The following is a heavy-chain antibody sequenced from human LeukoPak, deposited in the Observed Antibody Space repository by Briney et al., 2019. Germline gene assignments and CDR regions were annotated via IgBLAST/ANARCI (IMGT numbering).Heavy chain of an antibody. J-gene: IGHJ4*02. D-gene: IGHD6-13*01. Sequence: VASVKVSCTASGYTFTGYYMHWVRQAPGQGLEWMGWINPNSGGTNYAQKFQGWVTMTRDTSISTAYMELSRLRSDDTAVYYCARGTLSSWHTNFDYWGQGTLVTVSS. CDR3: ARGTLSSWHTNFDY. CDR2: INPNSGGT. V-gene: IGHV1-2*04. CDR1: GYTFTGYY.